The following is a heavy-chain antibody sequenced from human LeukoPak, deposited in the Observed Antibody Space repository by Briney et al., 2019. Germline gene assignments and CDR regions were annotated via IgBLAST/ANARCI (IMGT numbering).Heavy chain of an antibody. CDR2: ISSSSSTI. J-gene: IGHJ4*02. CDR3: ARDRKISSSSWYQDFDY. Sequence: GGSLRLSCAASGFTFSSYSMNWVRQAPGKGLEWVSYISSSSSTIYYADSVKGRFTISRDNAKNSLYLQMNSLRAEDTAVYYCARDRKISSSSWYQDFDYWGQGTLVTVSS. V-gene: IGHV3-48*04. CDR1: GFTFSSYS. D-gene: IGHD6-13*01.